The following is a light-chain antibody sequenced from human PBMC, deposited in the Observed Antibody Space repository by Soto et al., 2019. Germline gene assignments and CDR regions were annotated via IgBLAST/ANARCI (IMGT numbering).Light chain of an antibody. CDR1: QSVSSSY. J-gene: IGKJ2*01. CDR2: GAS. V-gene: IGKV3-20*01. CDR3: QQYASSPVYT. Sequence: EIVLTQSPGTLSLSPGERATLSCRASQSVSSSYLAWYQQKPGQAPRLLIYGASSRATGIPDRFSGSGSGTDFTLTISRLEPEDFAVSYCQQYASSPVYTFGQGTKLEIK.